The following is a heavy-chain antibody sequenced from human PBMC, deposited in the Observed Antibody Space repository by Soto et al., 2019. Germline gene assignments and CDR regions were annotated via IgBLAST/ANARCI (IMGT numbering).Heavy chain of an antibody. CDR3: ARMDRGYCSGGSCYSYGY. V-gene: IGHV2-26*01. J-gene: IGHJ4*02. CDR1: GFSLSNARMG. Sequence: SGPTLVNPTETLTLTCTVSGFSLSNARMGVSWIRQPPGKALEWLAHIFSNDEKSYSTSLKSRLTISKDTSKSQVVLTMTNMDPVDTATYYCARMDRGYCSGGSCYSYGYWGQGTLVTVSS. CDR2: IFSNDEK. D-gene: IGHD2-15*01.